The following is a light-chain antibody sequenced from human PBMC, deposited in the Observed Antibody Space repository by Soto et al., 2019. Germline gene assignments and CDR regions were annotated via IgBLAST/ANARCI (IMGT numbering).Light chain of an antibody. Sequence: QSVLTQPPSGSRSPGQSVTISCTGTSSDVGGYNYVSWYQQHPGKAPKLMIYEVSQRPSGVPDRFSGSKSGNTASLTVSGLQAEDEADYYCSSYAGSDNLVFGGGTKLTVL. J-gene: IGLJ2*01. CDR2: EVS. V-gene: IGLV2-8*01. CDR3: SSYAGSDNLV. CDR1: SSDVGGYNY.